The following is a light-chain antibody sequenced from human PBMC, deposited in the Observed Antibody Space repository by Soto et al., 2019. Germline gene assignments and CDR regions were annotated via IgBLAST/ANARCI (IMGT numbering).Light chain of an antibody. CDR2: DAS. J-gene: IGKJ1*01. V-gene: IGKV1-5*01. Sequence: DIQMTQSPSTLSASVGDRVTITCRASQSISSWLAWYQQKPGKAPKLLIYDASSLESGFPSRFSGSGSGTEFAPNISSLQPDDCANYYCQEYNSYPWTFRQGTKVEIK. CDR3: QEYNSYPWT. CDR1: QSISSW.